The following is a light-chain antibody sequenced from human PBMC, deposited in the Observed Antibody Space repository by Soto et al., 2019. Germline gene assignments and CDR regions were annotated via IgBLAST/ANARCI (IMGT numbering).Light chain of an antibody. J-gene: IGKJ1*01. V-gene: IGKV1-8*01. Sequence: AIRMTQSASSFSASTGDRVTITCRASQGISSYLAWYQQKPGKAPKLLIYAASTLQSGVPSRFSGSGSGTDFTLTFSCLQSEDFATYYCQQYYSYPRTFGQGTKVEIK. CDR1: QGISSY. CDR2: AAS. CDR3: QQYYSYPRT.